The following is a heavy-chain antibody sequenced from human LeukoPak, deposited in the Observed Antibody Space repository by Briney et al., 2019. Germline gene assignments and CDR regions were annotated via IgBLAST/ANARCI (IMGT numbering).Heavy chain of an antibody. V-gene: IGHV5-51*01. CDR1: GYSFTSYS. CDR2: IYPGDSDT. Sequence: GESLKISCKASGYSFTSYSIGWVRQMPGKGLEWMGIIYPGDSDTRYSPSFQGQVTISADKSISTAYLQWSSLKASDTAMYYCARFLGYSYGYSYFDYWGQGTLVTVSS. J-gene: IGHJ4*02. CDR3: ARFLGYSYGYSYFDY. D-gene: IGHD5-18*01.